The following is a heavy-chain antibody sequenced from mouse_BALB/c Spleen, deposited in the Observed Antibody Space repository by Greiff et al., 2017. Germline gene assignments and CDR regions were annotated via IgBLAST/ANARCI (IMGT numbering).Heavy chain of an antibody. CDR3: ARKEYGNFVFAY. CDR2: INSNGGST. J-gene: IGHJ3*01. V-gene: IGHV5-6-3*01. Sequence: EVKLVESGGGLVQPGGSLKLSCAASGFTFSSYGMSWVRQTPDKRLELVATINSNGGSTYYPDSVKGRFTISRDNAKNTLYLQMSSLKSEDTAMYYCARKEYGNFVFAYWGQGTLVTVSA. D-gene: IGHD2-10*02. CDR1: GFTFSSYG.